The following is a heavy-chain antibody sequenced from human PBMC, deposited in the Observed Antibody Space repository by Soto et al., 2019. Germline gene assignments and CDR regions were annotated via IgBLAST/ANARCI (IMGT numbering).Heavy chain of an antibody. Sequence: GGSLRLSCAASGFTFSSYAMHWVRQAPGKGLEWVAVISYDGSNKYYADSVKGRFTISRDNSKNTLYLQMNSLRAEDTAVYYCARDIALYYYYYYYGMDVWGQGTTVTVSS. V-gene: IGHV3-30-3*01. D-gene: IGHD6-13*01. CDR1: GFTFSSYA. J-gene: IGHJ6*02. CDR3: ARDIALYYYYYYYGMDV. CDR2: ISYDGSNK.